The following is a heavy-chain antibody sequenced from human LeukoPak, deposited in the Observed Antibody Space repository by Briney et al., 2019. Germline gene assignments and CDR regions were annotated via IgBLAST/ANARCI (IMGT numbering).Heavy chain of an antibody. Sequence: GGSLRLSCAASGFTFSSYAMSWVRQSPGKGLEWVSAISGGGGSTYYAYYADSVRGRFTISRDNAKNSLYLQVTSLRDEDTAVYYCARDVGYDLGYWGQGTLVTVSS. CDR2: ISGGGGSTYYA. CDR3: ARDVGYDLGY. D-gene: IGHD5-12*01. J-gene: IGHJ4*02. V-gene: IGHV3-23*01. CDR1: GFTFSSYA.